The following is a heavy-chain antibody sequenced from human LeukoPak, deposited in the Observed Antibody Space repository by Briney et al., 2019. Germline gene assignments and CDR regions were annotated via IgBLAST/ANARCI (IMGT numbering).Heavy chain of an antibody. CDR2: ISAYNGNT. Sequence: GASVKVSCKASGYTFTSYGISWVRQAPGQGLEWMGWISAYNGNTNYAQKLQGRVTTTTDTSTSTAYMELRSLRSDDTAVYYCARVGIAAAGPSWEKDYWGQGTLVTVSS. V-gene: IGHV1-18*01. D-gene: IGHD6-13*01. J-gene: IGHJ4*02. CDR1: GYTFTSYG. CDR3: ARVGIAAAGPSWEKDY.